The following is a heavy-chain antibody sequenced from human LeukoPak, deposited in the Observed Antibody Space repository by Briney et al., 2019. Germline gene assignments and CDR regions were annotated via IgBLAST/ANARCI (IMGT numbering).Heavy chain of an antibody. J-gene: IGHJ4*02. CDR3: ARVRRDYTDTSGYYFFDY. D-gene: IGHD3-22*01. Sequence: SQTLSLTCTVSGGSINYGDFYWSWIRQPPGKGLEWIGYIYYTGSTHYTPSLKRRDTISGEASKKQFSLKLTSVTAADTAVYHCARVRRDYTDTSGYYFFDYWGQGTLVTVSS. V-gene: IGHV4-30-4*01. CDR2: IYYTGST. CDR1: GGSINYGDFY.